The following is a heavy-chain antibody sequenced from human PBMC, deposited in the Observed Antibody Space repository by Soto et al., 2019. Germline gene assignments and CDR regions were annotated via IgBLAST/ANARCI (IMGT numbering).Heavy chain of an antibody. V-gene: IGHV3-9*01. CDR1: GFTFDDYA. J-gene: IGHJ4*01. CDR3: VKDSYSDFHRVLSTAEYFFDY. D-gene: IGHD3-9*01. CDR2: ITWNSGKI. Sequence: PGGSLRLSCTASGFTFDDYAMHWVRQGPGRGLEWVSGITWNSGKIAYADSVKGRFTIAREDDNNSLYLQMNSLRPEDTALYYCVKDSYSDFHRVLSTAEYFFDYWGHGTLVTVSS.